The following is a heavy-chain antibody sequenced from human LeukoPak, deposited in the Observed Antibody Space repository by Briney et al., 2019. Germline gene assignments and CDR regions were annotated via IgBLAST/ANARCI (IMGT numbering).Heavy chain of an antibody. D-gene: IGHD6-13*01. V-gene: IGHV3-30*03. CDR1: GFTFSSYG. CDR3: ARAVAAAGSWTPLDY. Sequence: GGSLRLSCAASGFTFSSYGMHWVRQAPGKGLEWVAVISYDGSNKYYADSVKGRFTISRDNSKNTLYLQMNSLRAEDTAVYYCARAVAAAGSWTPLDYWGQGTLVTVSS. J-gene: IGHJ4*02. CDR2: ISYDGSNK.